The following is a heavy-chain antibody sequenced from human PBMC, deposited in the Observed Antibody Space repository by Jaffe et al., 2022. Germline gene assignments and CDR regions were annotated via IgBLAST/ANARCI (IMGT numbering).Heavy chain of an antibody. CDR3: ARLTHASGGNPLLFDY. J-gene: IGHJ4*02. Sequence: QVQLQESGPGLVKPSETLSLTCTVSGGSISSYYWSWIRQPPGKGLEWIGYIYYSGSTNYNPSLKSRVTISVDTSKNQFSLKLSSVTAADTAVYYCARLTHASGGNPLLFDYWGQGTLVTVSS. CDR2: IYYSGST. D-gene: IGHD2-15*01. CDR1: GGSISSYY. V-gene: IGHV4-59*01.